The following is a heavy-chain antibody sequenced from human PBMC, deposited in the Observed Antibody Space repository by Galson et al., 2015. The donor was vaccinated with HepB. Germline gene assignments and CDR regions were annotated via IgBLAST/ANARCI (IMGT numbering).Heavy chain of an antibody. CDR3: ARDPDYYGSGSYYFDY. Sequence: SVKVSCKASGYTFTSYGISWVRQAPGQGLEWMGWISAYNGNTNYAQKLQGRVTMTTDTSTSTAYMELRSLRSDDTAVYYCARDPDYYGSGSYYFDYWGQGTLVTVSS. V-gene: IGHV1-18*01. CDR1: GYTFTSYG. D-gene: IGHD3-10*01. CDR2: ISAYNGNT. J-gene: IGHJ4*02.